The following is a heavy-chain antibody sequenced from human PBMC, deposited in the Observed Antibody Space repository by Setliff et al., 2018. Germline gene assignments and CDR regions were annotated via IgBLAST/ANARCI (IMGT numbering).Heavy chain of an antibody. CDR2: MNPNSGNT. V-gene: IGHV1-8*01. CDR1: GYTFINYD. Sequence: ASVKVSCKASGYTFINYDINWVRQATGQGLEWMGWMNPNSGNTGYAQKFQGRVTMTRNTSISTAYMELSSLRSDDTAVYYCARGPPDFVVVPAAAKFDYWGPGTLVTVSS. D-gene: IGHD2-2*01. J-gene: IGHJ4*02. CDR3: ARGPPDFVVVPAAAKFDY.